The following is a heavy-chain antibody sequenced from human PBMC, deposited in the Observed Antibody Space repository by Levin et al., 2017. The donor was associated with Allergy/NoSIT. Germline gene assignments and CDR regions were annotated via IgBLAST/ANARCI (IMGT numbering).Heavy chain of an antibody. D-gene: IGHD3-3*01. V-gene: IGHV3-48*03. Sequence: GGSPRLSCAASGFTFSSYEMNWVRRAPGKGLEWVSYISSTGSTIYSADSVKGRFTISRDNAKNSLYLHMNSLRAEDTAVYYCARQLGNFWSGYNYFDYWGQGTLVTVSS. CDR3: ARQLGNFWSGYNYFDY. CDR1: GFTFSSYE. CDR2: ISSTGSTI. J-gene: IGHJ4*02.